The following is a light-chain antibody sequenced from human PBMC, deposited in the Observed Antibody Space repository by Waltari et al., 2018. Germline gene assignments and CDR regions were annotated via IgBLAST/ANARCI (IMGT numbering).Light chain of an antibody. V-gene: IGKV4-1*01. CDR3: QQHYGVLWT. CDR1: QSLLYSSNNKNY. J-gene: IGKJ1*01. CDR2: WGS. Sequence: IVMTPSPDSLALSLGERPTITCKSSQSLLYSSNNKNYLAWYQQKPGQPPKLLIYWGSTRESGVPDRFSGSGSGTDFTLTISTLQAEDVAVYYCQQHYGVLWTFGQGTKVEI.